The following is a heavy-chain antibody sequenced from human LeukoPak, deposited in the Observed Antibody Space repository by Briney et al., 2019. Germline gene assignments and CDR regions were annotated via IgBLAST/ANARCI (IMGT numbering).Heavy chain of an antibody. J-gene: IGHJ3*02. CDR2: ISSSSDFI. Sequence: GGSLRLSCAASGFTFSSYSMNWVRQAPGKGLEWVSSISSSSDFIYYADSVKGRFTISRDNAKNSLYLQMNSLRAEDTAVYYCAVIQTTVTTPQRGFDIWGQGTMVTVSS. CDR1: GFTFSSYS. D-gene: IGHD4-17*01. CDR3: AVIQTTVTTPQRGFDI. V-gene: IGHV3-21*01.